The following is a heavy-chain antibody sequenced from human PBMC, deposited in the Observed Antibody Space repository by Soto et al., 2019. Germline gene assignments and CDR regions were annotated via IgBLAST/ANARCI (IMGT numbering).Heavy chain of an antibody. Sequence: GESLKISCKGSGYDFATYWIGWVRQMPGKGLEWMGIISPGDSDTKYSPSFQGQVTISVDKSISTAYLQWSSLKASDTAMYYCARQRYNSGPTDNDMDVWGQGTTVTVSS. D-gene: IGHD6-19*01. CDR3: ARQRYNSGPTDNDMDV. V-gene: IGHV5-51*01. J-gene: IGHJ6*02. CDR2: ISPGDSDT. CDR1: GYDFATYW.